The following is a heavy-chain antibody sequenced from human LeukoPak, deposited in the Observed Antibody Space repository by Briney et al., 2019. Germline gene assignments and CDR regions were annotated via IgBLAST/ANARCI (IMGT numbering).Heavy chain of an antibody. CDR2: VYYTGST. Sequence: PSETLSLTCTVSGGSISNYYWTWIRQPPGKGFEWIGCVYYTGSTGYNPSPKSRATLSVDMSKSQFSLKLTSVTAADTAVYYCARAGSSYGTGYYFDYWSQGSLVTVSS. V-gene: IGHV4-59*01. CDR1: GGSISNYY. J-gene: IGHJ4*02. D-gene: IGHD5-18*01. CDR3: ARAGSSYGTGYYFDY.